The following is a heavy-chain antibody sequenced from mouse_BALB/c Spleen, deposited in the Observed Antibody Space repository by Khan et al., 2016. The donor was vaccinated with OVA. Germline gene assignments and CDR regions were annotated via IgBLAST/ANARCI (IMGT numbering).Heavy chain of an antibody. Sequence: EVQLQQSGPGLVKPSQSLSLSCTASGYSITSDYVRYLIRQPPGNKLECMGFITYTGSTSYDPSFKSRISITRDTSKNQSFLQLISVTTEGTATYDGARGLQPYFSMEYWGQGTSVTVSS. CDR2: ITYTGST. J-gene: IGHJ4*01. D-gene: IGHD2-13*01. V-gene: IGHV3-2*02. CDR1: GYSITSDYV. CDR3: ARGLQPYFSMEY.